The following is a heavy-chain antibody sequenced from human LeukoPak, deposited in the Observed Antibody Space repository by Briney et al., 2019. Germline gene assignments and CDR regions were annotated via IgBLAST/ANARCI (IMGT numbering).Heavy chain of an antibody. D-gene: IGHD3-16*01. Sequence: GGSLRLSCAASGFTFSSYWMHWVRQAPGKGLVWVSRINSDGSSTSYADSVKGRFTIPRDNAKNTLYLQMNSLRAEDTAVYYCARCLIMGGAPEYWGQGTLVTVSS. V-gene: IGHV3-74*01. J-gene: IGHJ4*02. CDR1: GFTFSSYW. CDR3: ARCLIMGGAPEY. CDR2: INSDGSST.